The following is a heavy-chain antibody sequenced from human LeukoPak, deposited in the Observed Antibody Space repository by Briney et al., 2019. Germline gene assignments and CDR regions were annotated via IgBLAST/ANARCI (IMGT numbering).Heavy chain of an antibody. CDR1: GFTFSSYD. CDR3: VKDRHYSSSIMGI. D-gene: IGHD6-19*01. V-gene: IGHV3-30*18. J-gene: IGHJ4*02. Sequence: GKSLRLSCAASGFTFSSYDMHWVRQAPGKGLEWVAVISYDGSNKYYADSVKGRVTISRDNSKNTLYLQMNSLRAEDTAMYYCVKDRHYSSSIMGIWGQGTLVTVSS. CDR2: ISYDGSNK.